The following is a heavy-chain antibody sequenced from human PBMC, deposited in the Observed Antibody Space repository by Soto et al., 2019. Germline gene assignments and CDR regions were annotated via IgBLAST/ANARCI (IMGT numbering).Heavy chain of an antibody. Sequence: EVQLLESGGGLVQPGGSLRLSCAASGFTFSSYAMSWVRQAPGKGLEWVSAISGSGGSTYYADSVKGRFTISRDNSKNTLYLQMNSLRAEDTAVYYCAREENSPIAVAGTPPGFFDYWGQGTLVTVSS. CDR3: AREENSPIAVAGTPPGFFDY. D-gene: IGHD6-19*01. CDR2: ISGSGGST. CDR1: GFTFSSYA. V-gene: IGHV3-23*01. J-gene: IGHJ4*02.